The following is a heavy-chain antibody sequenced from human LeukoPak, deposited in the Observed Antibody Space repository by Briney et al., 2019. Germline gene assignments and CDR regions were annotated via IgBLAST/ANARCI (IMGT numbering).Heavy chain of an antibody. CDR2: INGDGSST. V-gene: IGHV3-74*01. D-gene: IGHD1-26*01. J-gene: IGHJ4*02. CDR1: GFTFSSYW. Sequence: PGGSLRLSCAASGFTFSSYWMHCVRQAPGKGLVWVSRINGDGSSTSYADSVKGRFTISRDNAKNTLYLQMSSLRAEDTAVYYCARGAQYSGSYSPFDYWGQGTLVNVSS. CDR3: ARGAQYSGSYSPFDY.